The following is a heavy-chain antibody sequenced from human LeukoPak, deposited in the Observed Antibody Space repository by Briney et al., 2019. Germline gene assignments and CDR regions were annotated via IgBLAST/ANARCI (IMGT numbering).Heavy chain of an antibody. D-gene: IGHD3-16*01. V-gene: IGHV3-30-3*01. J-gene: IGHJ4*02. CDR3: ARDRWGKYYFDY. CDR1: KFTFSTYA. Sequence: GGSLRLSCTASKFTFSTYAMHWVRQAPGKGLEWVALISYDGSREYYADSVKGRFTISRDNSNNTLYLQMTSLRAEDTAVYYCARDRWGKYYFDYWGQGTLVTVSS. CDR2: ISYDGSRE.